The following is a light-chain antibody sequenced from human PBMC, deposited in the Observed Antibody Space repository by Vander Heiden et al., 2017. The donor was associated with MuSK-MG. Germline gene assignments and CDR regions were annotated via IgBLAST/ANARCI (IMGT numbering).Light chain of an antibody. Sequence: DIQMTQSPSSLSASVGDRVTITCRASQSISSYLNWYQQKPGKAPKLLIYAASSLQSGVPSRFSGSGSGTDFTLTIRSLQPEDFATYYCQQSYSTPWTFGQGTKVEIK. CDR2: AAS. J-gene: IGKJ1*01. CDR1: QSISSY. CDR3: QQSYSTPWT. V-gene: IGKV1-39*01.